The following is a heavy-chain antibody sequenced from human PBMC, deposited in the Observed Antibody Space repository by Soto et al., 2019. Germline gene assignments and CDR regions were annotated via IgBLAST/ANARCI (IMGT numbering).Heavy chain of an antibody. D-gene: IGHD1-1*01. V-gene: IGHV4-59*01. CDR3: ARARLVGLTTWDYFDY. Sequence: SETLSLACNVSGGSISNYYWNWICQPPGKRLDWIGYISDSGGTKYNPSLMSRVTISADMSKNQVSLNVKSVAAADTAIYYCARARLVGLTTWDYFDYWGQGTLVTVSS. J-gene: IGHJ4*02. CDR1: GGSISNYY. CDR2: ISDSGGT.